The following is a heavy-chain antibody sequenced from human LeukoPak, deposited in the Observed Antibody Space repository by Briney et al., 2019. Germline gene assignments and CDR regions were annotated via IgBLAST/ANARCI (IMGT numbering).Heavy chain of an antibody. D-gene: IGHD3-10*01. CDR2: INPSGGST. Sequence: GASVKVSCKASGYTFTSYYMHWVRQAPGQGLEWMGIINPSGGSTSYAQKFQGRVTMTRDTSTSTVYMELSSLRSEDTAVYYCATAMVRGVIPLFDYYYGMDVWGQGTTVTVSS. V-gene: IGHV1-46*01. CDR3: ATAMVRGVIPLFDYYYGMDV. J-gene: IGHJ6*02. CDR1: GYTFTSYY.